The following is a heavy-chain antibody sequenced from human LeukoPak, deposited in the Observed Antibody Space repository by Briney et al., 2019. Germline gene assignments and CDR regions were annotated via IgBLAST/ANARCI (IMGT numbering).Heavy chain of an antibody. CDR3: ARGRVEGCDFWSGYSHRGYYYMDV. CDR1: GGSFSGYY. CDR2: INHSGST. Sequence: SETLSLTCAVYGGSFSGYYWSWIRQPPGKGLERIGEINHSGSTNYNPSLKSRVTISVDTSKNQFSLKLSSVTAADTAVYYCARGRVEGCDFWSGYSHRGYYYMDVWGKGTTVTVSS. D-gene: IGHD3-3*01. J-gene: IGHJ6*03. V-gene: IGHV4-34*01.